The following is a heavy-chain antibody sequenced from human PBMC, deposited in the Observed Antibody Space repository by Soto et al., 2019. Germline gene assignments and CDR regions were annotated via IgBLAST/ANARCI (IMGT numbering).Heavy chain of an antibody. Sequence: QLQLQESGPGLVKPSETLSLTCTVSGDSVTISDYYWGWIRQPPGKGLEWIGSIHYSGSTYYNPSLKIRVTISVDTSKKQFSLKLTSVTAADAAVYYCAAHDSGGYYAEYWGQGTLVTVSA. V-gene: IGHV4-39*01. J-gene: IGHJ4*02. D-gene: IGHD3-22*01. CDR2: IHYSGST. CDR1: GDSVTISDYY. CDR3: AAHDSGGYYAEY.